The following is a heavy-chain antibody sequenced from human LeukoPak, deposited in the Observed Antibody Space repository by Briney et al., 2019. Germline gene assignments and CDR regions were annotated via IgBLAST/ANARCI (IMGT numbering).Heavy chain of an antibody. CDR3: ARDQYSSTWYRGAFDI. CDR2: IKSDGSST. Sequence: PGGSLRLSCSASGFTFSTYAMHWFRQAPGRGLVWVSRIKSDGSSTTYADSVKGRFTISRDNAKNTLYLQMNSLRAEDTAVYYCARDQYSSTWYRGAFDIWGQGTMVAVSS. D-gene: IGHD6-13*01. J-gene: IGHJ3*02. V-gene: IGHV3-74*01. CDR1: GFTFSTYA.